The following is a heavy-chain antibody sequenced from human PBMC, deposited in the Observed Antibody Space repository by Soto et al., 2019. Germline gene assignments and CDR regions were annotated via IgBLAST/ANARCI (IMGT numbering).Heavy chain of an antibody. CDR2: ISGSGGST. D-gene: IGHD3-22*01. Sequence: GGSLRLSCAASGSTFSSYAMSWVRQAPGKGLEWVSAISGSGGSTYYADSVKGRFTISRDNSKNTLYLQMNSLRAEDTAVYYCAKDHGNYYDSSGYYVYWGQGTLVTV. J-gene: IGHJ4*02. CDR3: AKDHGNYYDSSGYYVY. CDR1: GSTFSSYA. V-gene: IGHV3-23*01.